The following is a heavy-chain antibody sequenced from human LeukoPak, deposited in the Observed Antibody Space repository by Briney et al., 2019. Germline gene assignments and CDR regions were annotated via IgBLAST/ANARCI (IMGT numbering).Heavy chain of an antibody. Sequence: PSETLSLTCTFSGGSFSSGTFYWAWIRQPPGKGLEWIGSIHFSGGTYYNPSLKSRVTISVDTSKNQFSLKVTSVTAADTAVYYCARQGGRRARTPFDNWGQETRVTVPS. CDR3: ARQGGRRARTPFDN. J-gene: IGHJ4*02. V-gene: IGHV4-39*01. CDR2: IHFSGGT. CDR1: GGSFSSGTFY.